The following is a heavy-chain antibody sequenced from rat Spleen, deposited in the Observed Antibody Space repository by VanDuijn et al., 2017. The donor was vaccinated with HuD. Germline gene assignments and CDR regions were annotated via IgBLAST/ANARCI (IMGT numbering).Heavy chain of an antibody. CDR3: ATQDVYFGLWDYVMDA. CDR2: IIYDGCRT. Sequence: EVQLVESGGGLVQPGRSLKLSCEVSGFTLSDYNMAWVRQAPRKGLEWVATIIYDGCRTYYRVSVKGRFTISRDNAKNTLYLQMDSLRSEDTATYYCATQDVYFGLWDYVMDAWGQGASVTVSS. V-gene: IGHV5S10*01. D-gene: IGHD1-6*01. J-gene: IGHJ4*01. CDR1: GFTLSDYN.